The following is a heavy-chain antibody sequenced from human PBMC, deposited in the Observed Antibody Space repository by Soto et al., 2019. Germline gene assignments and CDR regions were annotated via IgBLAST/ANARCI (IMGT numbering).Heavy chain of an antibody. CDR1: GFTFSSYS. D-gene: IGHD2-15*01. CDR3: ARDQGSVVAANECDY. Sequence: EVQLVESGGGLVKPGGSLRLSCAASGFTFSSYSMNWVRQAPGKGLEWVSSISSSSSYIYYADSVKGRFTISRDNAKNALNLQMNSLRAEDTAVYYCARDQGSVVAANECDYWGQGTLVTVSS. J-gene: IGHJ4*02. V-gene: IGHV3-21*01. CDR2: ISSSSSYI.